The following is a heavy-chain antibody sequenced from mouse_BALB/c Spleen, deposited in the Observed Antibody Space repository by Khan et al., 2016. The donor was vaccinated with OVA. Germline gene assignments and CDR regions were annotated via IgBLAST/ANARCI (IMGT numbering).Heavy chain of an antibody. D-gene: IGHD1-1*01. CDR1: GYSITSDYA. Sequence: EVQLQESGPGLVKPSQSLSLTCTVTGYSITSDYAWNWIRQFPGNKLEWMGFISYSGNTNYNPSLKSRISITRENSKNTFFLQLNSLTTEDTATYYCARVYGVDLDYWGQGTTLTVSS. CDR3: ARVYGVDLDY. V-gene: IGHV3-2*02. CDR2: ISYSGNT. J-gene: IGHJ2*01.